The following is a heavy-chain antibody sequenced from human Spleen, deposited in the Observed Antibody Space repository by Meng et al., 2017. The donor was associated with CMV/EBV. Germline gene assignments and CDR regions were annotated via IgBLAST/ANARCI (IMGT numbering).Heavy chain of an antibody. D-gene: IGHD4-23*01. J-gene: IGHJ4*02. CDR1: GFSFSRYW. CDR2: IKPDGSEK. V-gene: IGHV3-7*01. Sequence: GESLKISCTASGFSFSRYWMSWVRQAPGKGLEWVANIKPDGSEKYYVDSVKGRFTISRDNAKNSLSLQMSSLEAEDTAVYYCARDLLVTSVWDHYFDSWGQGTLVTVSS. CDR3: ARDLLVTSVWDHYFDS.